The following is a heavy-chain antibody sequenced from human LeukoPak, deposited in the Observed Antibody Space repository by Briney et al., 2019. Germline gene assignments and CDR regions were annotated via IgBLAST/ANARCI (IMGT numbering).Heavy chain of an antibody. D-gene: IGHD5/OR15-5a*01. V-gene: IGHV4-59*01. CDR2: IYYSRST. J-gene: IGHJ5*02. CDR3: ARGGYSVHWFDP. CDR1: GGSISSYY. Sequence: PSETLSLTCTVSGGSISSYYWSWIRQPPGKGLEWIGYIYYSRSTNYNPSLKSRVTISVDTSKNQFSLKLSSVTAADTAVYYCARGGYSVHWFDPWGQGTLVTVSS.